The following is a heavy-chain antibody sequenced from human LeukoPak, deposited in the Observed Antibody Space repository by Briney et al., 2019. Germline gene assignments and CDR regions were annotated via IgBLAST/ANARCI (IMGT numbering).Heavy chain of an antibody. CDR3: ARGVPKTSYYYYYMDV. Sequence: GGSLRLSCAASGFIFSNYGMHWVRQAPGKGLEWISYISGSGFTIHYADSVKGRFTISRDNAKNSLYLQMNSLRAEDTAVYYCARGVPKTSYYYYYMDVWGKGTTVTVSS. CDR1: GFIFSNYG. V-gene: IGHV3-48*01. D-gene: IGHD4-11*01. J-gene: IGHJ6*03. CDR2: ISGSGFTI.